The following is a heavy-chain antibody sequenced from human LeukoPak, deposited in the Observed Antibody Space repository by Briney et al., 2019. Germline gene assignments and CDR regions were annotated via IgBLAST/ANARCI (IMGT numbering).Heavy chain of an antibody. CDR2: INHSGST. V-gene: IGHV4-34*01. CDR3: ARVRVPAAGWFDP. Sequence: SETLSLTCAVYGGSFSGYYWSWIRQPPGKGLEWIGKINHSGSTNYNPSLKSRVTISVDTSKNQFSLKLSSVTAADTAVYYCARVRVPAAGWFDPWGQGTLVTVSS. J-gene: IGHJ5*02. D-gene: IGHD2-2*01. CDR1: GGSFSGYY.